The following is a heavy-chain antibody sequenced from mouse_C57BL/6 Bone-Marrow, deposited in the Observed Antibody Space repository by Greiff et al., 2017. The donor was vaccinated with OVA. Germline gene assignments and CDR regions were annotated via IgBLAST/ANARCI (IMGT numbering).Heavy chain of an antibody. CDR3: ARDSSGYIRFAY. CDR2: IYPGDGDT. CDR1: GYAFSSSW. D-gene: IGHD3-2*02. Sequence: VKLMESGPELVKPGASVKISCKASGYAFSSSWMNWVKQRPGKGLEWIGRIYPGDGDTNYNGKFKGKATLTADKSSSTAYMQLSSLTSEDSAVYFCARDSSGYIRFAYWGQGTLVTVSA. J-gene: IGHJ3*01. V-gene: IGHV1-82*01.